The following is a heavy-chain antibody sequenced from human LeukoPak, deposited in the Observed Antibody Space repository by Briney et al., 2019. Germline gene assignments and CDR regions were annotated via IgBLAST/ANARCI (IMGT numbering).Heavy chain of an antibody. Sequence: ASVKVSCKASGYTFTSYDINWVRQATGQGLEWMGWMNPNSGNTGYAQKFQGRVTMTRNASISTAYMELSSLRSEDTAVYYSAREYYYDSSALPNDYWGQGTLVTVSS. J-gene: IGHJ4*02. CDR1: GYTFTSYD. V-gene: IGHV1-8*01. CDR2: MNPNSGNT. D-gene: IGHD3-22*01. CDR3: AREYYYDSSALPNDY.